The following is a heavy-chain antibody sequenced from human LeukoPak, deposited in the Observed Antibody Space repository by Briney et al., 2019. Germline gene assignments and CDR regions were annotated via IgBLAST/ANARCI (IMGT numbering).Heavy chain of an antibody. J-gene: IGHJ1*01. CDR3: AAGYSSGWFAEYFHS. V-gene: IGHV1-24*01. Sequence: GASVKVSRNVSGYSLTDLSMHWVRQAPGNGLEWMGGFDPEDGRPVYAQKFQGRVTLTEDTSTETAYMELSSLRSEDTAVYFCAAGYSSGWFAEYFHSWGQGTLVTVSS. CDR1: GYSLTDLS. D-gene: IGHD6-19*01. CDR2: FDPEDGRP.